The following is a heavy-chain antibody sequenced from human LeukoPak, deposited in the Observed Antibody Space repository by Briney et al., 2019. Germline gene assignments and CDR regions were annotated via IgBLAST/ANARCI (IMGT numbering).Heavy chain of an antibody. CDR1: GFTFSSYE. D-gene: IGHD2-2*01. V-gene: IGHV3-48*03. CDR3: ARDGKYCSSTSCPRFDY. J-gene: IGHJ4*02. Sequence: GGSLRLSCAASGFTFSSYEMNWVRQAPGKGPEWVSYISSSGSTIYYADSVKGRFTISRDNAKNSLYLQMNSLRAEDTAVYYCARDGKYCSSTSCPRFDYWGQGTLVTVSS. CDR2: ISSSGSTI.